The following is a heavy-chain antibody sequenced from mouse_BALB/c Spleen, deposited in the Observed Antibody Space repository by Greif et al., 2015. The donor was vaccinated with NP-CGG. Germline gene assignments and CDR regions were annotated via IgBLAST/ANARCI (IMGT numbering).Heavy chain of an antibody. D-gene: IGHD2-1*01. J-gene: IGHJ4*01. CDR2: ISSGGST. Sequence: EVKLQEPGGGLVKPGGSLKLSCAASGFTFSSYAMSWVRQTPEKRLEWVASISSGGSTYYPDSVKGRFTISRDNARNILYLQMSSLRSEDTAMYYCASSLYGKSSYAMDYWGQGTSVTVSS. CDR1: GFTFSSYA. CDR3: ASSLYGKSSYAMDY. V-gene: IGHV5-6-5*01.